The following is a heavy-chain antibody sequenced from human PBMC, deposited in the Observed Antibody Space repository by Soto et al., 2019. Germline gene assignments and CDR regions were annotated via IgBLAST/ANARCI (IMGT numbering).Heavy chain of an antibody. CDR2: IYYSGST. CDR3: ARDDYGGNSGY. D-gene: IGHD4-17*01. J-gene: IGHJ4*02. V-gene: IGHV4-59*01. CDR1: GGSISSYY. Sequence: SETLSLTCTVSGGSISSYYWSWIRQPPGKGLEWIGYIYYSGSTNYNPSLKSRVTISVDTSKNQFSLKLSSVTAADTAVYYCARDDYGGNSGYWGQGNLVTVSS.